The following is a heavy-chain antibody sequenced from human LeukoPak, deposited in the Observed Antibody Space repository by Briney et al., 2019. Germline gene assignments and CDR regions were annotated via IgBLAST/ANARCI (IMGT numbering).Heavy chain of an antibody. CDR2: INPNSGDT. Sequence: ASVRVSCKTSGYTFSDYYIHWIRQAPGQGLEWVGWINPNSGDTDYAQKFQGRVTMTRDTSISTAYMELSRLRSDDTAVYSCARPGTLGYSGNYYYFDYWGQGTLVTVSS. J-gene: IGHJ4*02. CDR3: ARPGTLGYSGNYYYFDY. V-gene: IGHV1-2*02. D-gene: IGHD1-26*01. CDR1: GYTFSDYY.